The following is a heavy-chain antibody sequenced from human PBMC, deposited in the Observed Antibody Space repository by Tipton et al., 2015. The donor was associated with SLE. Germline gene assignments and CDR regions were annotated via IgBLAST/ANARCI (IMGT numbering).Heavy chain of an antibody. CDR1: GGSISSHY. V-gene: IGHV4-59*11. D-gene: IGHD4-17*01. CDR3: ASAGPTELDWYFDF. CDR2: IYYSGST. Sequence: QLVQSGPEVKPSETLSLTCTVSGGSISSHYWSWIRQPPGKGLEWIGYIYYSGSTNYNPSLMSRATMSVDTSKNQFSLNLKSVTAADTAVYYCASAGPTELDWYFDFWGRGTLATVSS. J-gene: IGHJ2*01.